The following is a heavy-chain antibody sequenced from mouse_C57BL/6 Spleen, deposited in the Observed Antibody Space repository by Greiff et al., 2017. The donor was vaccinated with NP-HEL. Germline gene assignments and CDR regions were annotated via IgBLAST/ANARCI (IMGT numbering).Heavy chain of an antibody. CDR2: LWRGGST. Sequence: VKLQESGPGLVQPSQSLSITCTVSGFSLTSYGVHWVRQSPGKGLEWLGVLWRGGSTDYNAALMSRLSITKDNTKSKVFLKMNSLQADDTAIYYCAKKNPWGLWYFDVWGTGTTVTVSS. D-gene: IGHD2-2*01. CDR3: AKKNPWGLWYFDV. J-gene: IGHJ1*03. V-gene: IGHV2-5*01. CDR1: GFSLTSYG.